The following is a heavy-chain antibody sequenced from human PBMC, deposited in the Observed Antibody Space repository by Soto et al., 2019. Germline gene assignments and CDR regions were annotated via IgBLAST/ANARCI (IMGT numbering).Heavy chain of an antibody. Sequence: QVQLQQWGAGLLKPSETLSLTCAVYGGSFSGYYWTWIRQPPGTGLEWIGEINHSGSTNYNPSLNSRVTISVDTSKNQFSLKLTSVTAADTAVYYCARDKMTGLFDYWGQGTLVTVSS. CDR3: ARDKMTGLFDY. CDR2: INHSGST. J-gene: IGHJ4*02. CDR1: GGSFSGYY. D-gene: IGHD3-9*01. V-gene: IGHV4-34*01.